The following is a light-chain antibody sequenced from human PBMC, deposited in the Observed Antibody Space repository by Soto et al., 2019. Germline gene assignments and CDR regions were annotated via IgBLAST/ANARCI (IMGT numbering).Light chain of an antibody. CDR2: EVT. Sequence: QSALTQPPSASGSPGQSVTISRTGTSSDVAGSDYVSWYQQHPGKAPKLIIYEVTKRPAGVPDRFSGSKSGNTASLTVSGLQADDESYYYCSSFARGDNPHVLFGGGTKLTVL. J-gene: IGLJ2*01. CDR1: SSDVAGSDY. V-gene: IGLV2-8*01. CDR3: SSFARGDNPHVL.